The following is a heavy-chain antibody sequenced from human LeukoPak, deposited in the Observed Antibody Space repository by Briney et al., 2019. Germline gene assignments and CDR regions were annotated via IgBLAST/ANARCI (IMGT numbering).Heavy chain of an antibody. CDR2: ISGSGGST. V-gene: IGHV3-23*01. CDR1: GFTFSSYA. J-gene: IGHJ4*02. D-gene: IGHD5-12*01. Sequence: GGSLRLSCAASGFTFSSYAMSWDRQAPGKGLEWVSVISGSGGSTYYADSVKGRFTISRDNSKNTLYLQMNSLRAEDTAVYYCTTYPSYSGFNYFDYWGQGALVTVSS. CDR3: TTYPSYSGFNYFDY.